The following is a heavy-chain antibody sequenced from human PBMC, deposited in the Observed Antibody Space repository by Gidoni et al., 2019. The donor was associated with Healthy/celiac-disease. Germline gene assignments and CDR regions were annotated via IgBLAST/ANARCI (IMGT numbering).Heavy chain of an antibody. CDR1: GGSISSSSYY. V-gene: IGHV4-39*01. CDR3: ASLEIQLWLWIDY. J-gene: IGHJ4*02. Sequence: QLQLQESGPGLVKPSETLSLTCTVSGGSISSSSYYWGWIRQPPGKGLEWIGSIYYSGSTYYNPSLKSRVTISVDTSKNQFSLKLSSVTAADTAVYYCASLEIQLWLWIDYWGQGTLVTVSS. CDR2: IYYSGST. D-gene: IGHD5-18*01.